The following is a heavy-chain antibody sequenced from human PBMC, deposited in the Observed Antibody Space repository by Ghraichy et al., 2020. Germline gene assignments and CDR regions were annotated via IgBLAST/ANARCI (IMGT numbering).Heavy chain of an antibody. J-gene: IGHJ6*02. CDR1: GFTFSSYA. Sequence: LSLTCAASGFTFSSYAMSWVRQATGKGLEWVSASNGSGGSTYYADSVKGRFTISRDNSKNTLYLQMNRLRAEDTAVYYCANVRDYYDSSGYYRYYYYYGMDVWGQGTTVTVSS. CDR3: ANVRDYYDSSGYYRYYYYYGMDV. V-gene: IGHV3-23*01. D-gene: IGHD3-22*01. CDR2: SNGSGGST.